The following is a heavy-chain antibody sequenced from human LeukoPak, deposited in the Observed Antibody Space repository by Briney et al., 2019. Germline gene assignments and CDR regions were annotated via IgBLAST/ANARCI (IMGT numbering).Heavy chain of an antibody. CDR1: GFTFSSYA. CDR2: ISGSGGST. J-gene: IGHJ4*02. V-gene: IGHV3-23*01. D-gene: IGHD5-24*01. CDR3: AKDYEERWLQYYFDY. Sequence: GGSLRLSCAASGFTFSSYAMSWVRQAPGKGLEWVSAISGSGGSTYYADSVKGRFTISRDNSKNTLYLQMNNLRAEDTAVYYCAKDYEERWLQYYFDYWGQGTLVTVSS.